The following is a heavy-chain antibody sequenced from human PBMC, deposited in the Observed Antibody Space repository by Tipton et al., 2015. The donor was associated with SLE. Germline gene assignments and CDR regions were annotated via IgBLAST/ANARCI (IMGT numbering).Heavy chain of an antibody. CDR1: GFTFSSYA. D-gene: IGHD6-19*01. CDR2: ISYDGSNK. Sequence: SLRLSCAASGFTFSSYAMHWVRQAPGKGLEWVAVISYDGSNKYYADSVKGRFTVSRDNSKNTLYLQMNSLRAEDTAVYYCARGSKQWLQLDYFDFWGQGTLVTVSS. CDR3: ARGSKQWLQLDYFDF. V-gene: IGHV3-30*04. J-gene: IGHJ4*02.